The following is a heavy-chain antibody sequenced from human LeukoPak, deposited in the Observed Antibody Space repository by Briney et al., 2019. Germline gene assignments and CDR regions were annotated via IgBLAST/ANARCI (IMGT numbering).Heavy chain of an antibody. D-gene: IGHD1-14*01. Sequence: ASVKVSCKASGYNFNDFGVTWVRQARGKGLEWMGWISALTGDTNYAQKFQGRLTMATDTSTDTAYMEMRSLRSDATAVYYCAREATGRAFDPWGQGTLVVVSS. CDR2: ISALTGDT. CDR1: GYNFNDFG. J-gene: IGHJ5*02. CDR3: AREATGRAFDP. V-gene: IGHV1-18*01.